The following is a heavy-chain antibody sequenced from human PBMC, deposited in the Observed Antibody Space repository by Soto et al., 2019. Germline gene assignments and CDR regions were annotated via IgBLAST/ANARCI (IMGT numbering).Heavy chain of an antibody. V-gene: IGHV1-69*04. CDR1: GGTFSSYT. CDR3: AREVRGVGVAVADTYYYYGRDV. CDR2: IIPILGIA. Sequence: ASVKVSCKASGGTFSSYTISWVRQAPGQGLEWMGRIIPILGIANYAQKFQGRVTITADKSTSTAYMELSSLRSEDTAVYYCAREVRGVGVAVADTYYYYGRDVWGQGTTVTVSS. D-gene: IGHD6-19*01. J-gene: IGHJ6*02.